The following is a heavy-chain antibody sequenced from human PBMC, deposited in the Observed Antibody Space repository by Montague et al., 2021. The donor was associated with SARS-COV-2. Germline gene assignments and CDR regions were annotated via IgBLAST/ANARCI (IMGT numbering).Heavy chain of an antibody. V-gene: IGHV4-39*01. Sequence: SETLSLTCTVSGVSISGYTYFWGWIRQPPGKGLEWIASVDYSGXTXYXXXXKXRVTISVDPSKNQSSLQVSSVTAADSSMYYCARHIVASGWYYFDHWGRGTLVTVSS. CDR3: ARHIVASGWYYFDH. CDR2: VDYSGXT. J-gene: IGHJ4*02. D-gene: IGHD5-12*01. CDR1: GVSISGYTYF.